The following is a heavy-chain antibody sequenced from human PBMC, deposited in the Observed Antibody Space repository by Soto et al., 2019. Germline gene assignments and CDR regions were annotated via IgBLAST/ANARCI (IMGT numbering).Heavy chain of an antibody. CDR3: AKVLGNVLLWFGELKNAFDI. J-gene: IGHJ3*02. CDR2: ISGSGGST. Sequence: EVQLLESGGGLVQPGGSLRLSCAASGFTFSSYAMSWVRQAQGKGLEWVSAISGSGGSTYYADSVKGRFTISRDNSKNTLYLQMNSLRAEDTAVYYCAKVLGNVLLWFGELKNAFDIWGQGTMVTVSS. D-gene: IGHD3-10*01. V-gene: IGHV3-23*01. CDR1: GFTFSSYA.